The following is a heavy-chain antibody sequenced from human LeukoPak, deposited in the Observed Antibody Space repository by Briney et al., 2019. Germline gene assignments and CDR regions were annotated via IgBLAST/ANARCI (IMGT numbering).Heavy chain of an antibody. Sequence: SETLSLTCTVSGGSISSSSYYWGWIRQPPGKGLGWIGSIYYSGSTYYNPSLKSRVTISVDTSKNQFSLKLSSVTAADTAVYYCARGHSSSWYYFDFWGQGTLVTVSS. CDR3: ARGHSSSWYYFDF. D-gene: IGHD6-13*01. CDR2: IYYSGST. CDR1: GGSISSSSYY. V-gene: IGHV4-39*07. J-gene: IGHJ4*02.